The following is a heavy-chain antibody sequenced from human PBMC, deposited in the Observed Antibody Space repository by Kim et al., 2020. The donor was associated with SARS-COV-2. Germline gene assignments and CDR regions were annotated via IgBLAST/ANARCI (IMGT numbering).Heavy chain of an antibody. CDR2: ISSSSSTI. CDR3: ARGGYGDYHDAFDI. Sequence: GGSLRLSCAASGFTFSSYSMNWVRQAPGKGLEWVSYISSSSSTIYYADSVKGRFTISRDNAKNSLYLQMNSLRDEDTAVYYCARGGYGDYHDAFDIWGQGTMVTVSS. CDR1: GFTFSSYS. V-gene: IGHV3-48*02. D-gene: IGHD4-17*01. J-gene: IGHJ3*02.